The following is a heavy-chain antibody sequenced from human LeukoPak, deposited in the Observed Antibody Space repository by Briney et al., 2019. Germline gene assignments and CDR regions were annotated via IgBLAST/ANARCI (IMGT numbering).Heavy chain of an antibody. CDR2: IYHSGST. D-gene: IGHD4-17*01. CDR3: ATVPDELDS. J-gene: IGHJ3*02. V-gene: IGHV4-38-2*01. CDR1: VYSISSGYY. Sequence: KPSETLSLTCAVSVYSISSGYYWGRIWHTPGKGLEWIGSIYHSGSTYYNPSLKSRVTISVDTSKNQFSLKLSSVSAADTVLYDSATVPDELDSLRQGRIVTVSS.